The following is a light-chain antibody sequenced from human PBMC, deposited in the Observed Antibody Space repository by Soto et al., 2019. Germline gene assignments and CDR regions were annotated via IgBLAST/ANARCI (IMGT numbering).Light chain of an antibody. Sequence: EIVFTQSPATRCLSPGERAHLSCRASQSVSSYLAWYQQKPGQAPRILIYDASNRETGIPAGFSGSGSGTDFTLTISSLEPEDFEVYYCQQRSNWLWTFGQGTQVDIK. V-gene: IGKV3-11*01. CDR1: QSVSSY. J-gene: IGKJ1*01. CDR2: DAS. CDR3: QQRSNWLWT.